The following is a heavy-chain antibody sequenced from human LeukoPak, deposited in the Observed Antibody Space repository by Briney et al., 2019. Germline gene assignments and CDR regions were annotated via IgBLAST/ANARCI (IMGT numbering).Heavy chain of an antibody. CDR2: IVPIFGTA. Sequence: SVKVSCKASGGTFSSYAISWVRQAPGQGLEWMGGIVPIFGTANYAQKFQGRVTITTDESTSTAYMELSSLRSEDTAVYYCARDSIAAAGIFDYWGQGTLVTVSS. D-gene: IGHD6-13*01. CDR1: GGTFSSYA. J-gene: IGHJ4*02. V-gene: IGHV1-69*05. CDR3: ARDSIAAAGIFDY.